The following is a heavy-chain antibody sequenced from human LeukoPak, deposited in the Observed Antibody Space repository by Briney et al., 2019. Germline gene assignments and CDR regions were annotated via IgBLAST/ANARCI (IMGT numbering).Heavy chain of an antibody. Sequence: GGSLRLSCAASGFTVSSNYISWVRQAPGKGLEWVSVIYSGGSTYYADSVKGRFTISRDNSKNTLYLQMNSLRAEDTAVHYCARDRTGYSSGWYLYWGQGTLVTVSS. CDR2: IYSGGST. CDR3: ARDRTGYSSGWYLY. D-gene: IGHD6-19*01. CDR1: GFTVSSNY. J-gene: IGHJ4*02. V-gene: IGHV3-53*01.